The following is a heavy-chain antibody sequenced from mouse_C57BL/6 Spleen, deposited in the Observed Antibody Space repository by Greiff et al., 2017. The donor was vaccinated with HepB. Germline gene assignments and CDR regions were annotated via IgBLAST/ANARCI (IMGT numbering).Heavy chain of an antibody. J-gene: IGHJ2*01. V-gene: IGHV1-82*01. Sequence: VQLQQSGPELVKPGASVKISCKASGYAFSSSWMNWVKQRPGKGLEWIGRIYPGDGDTNYNGKFKGKATLTADKSSSTAYMQLSSLTSEDYAVDFCAREGTTVVLDYWGQGTTLTVSS. CDR3: AREGTTVVLDY. D-gene: IGHD1-1*01. CDR1: GYAFSSSW. CDR2: IYPGDGDT.